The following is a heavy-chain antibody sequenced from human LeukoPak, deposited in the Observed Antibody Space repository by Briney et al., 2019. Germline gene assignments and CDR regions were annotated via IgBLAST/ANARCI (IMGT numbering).Heavy chain of an antibody. D-gene: IGHD2-15*01. CDR3: ARLVVAATEDAFDI. CDR2: IIPILGIA. J-gene: IGHJ3*02. CDR1: GGTFSSYA. Sequence: GASVDVSCKASGGTFSSYAISWVRQAPGQGLVCMGRIIPILGIANYAQKFQGRVTITADKSTSTAYMELSSLRSEDTAGYYCARLVVAATEDAFDIWGQGTMVTVSS. V-gene: IGHV1-69*04.